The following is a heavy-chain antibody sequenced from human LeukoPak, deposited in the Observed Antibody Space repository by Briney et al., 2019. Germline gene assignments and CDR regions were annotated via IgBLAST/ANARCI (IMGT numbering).Heavy chain of an antibody. Sequence: KTSETLSLTCTVSGGSISSYYWSWVRQPPGKALEWIGNIFYSGSTYYSPSLKSRVTISLDTSRNQFSLNLNSVTAADTAVYYCAKSNGYGLIDIWGQGTMVTVSS. CDR2: IFYSGST. CDR1: GGSISSYY. D-gene: IGHD3-22*01. J-gene: IGHJ3*02. V-gene: IGHV4-59*12. CDR3: AKSNGYGLIDI.